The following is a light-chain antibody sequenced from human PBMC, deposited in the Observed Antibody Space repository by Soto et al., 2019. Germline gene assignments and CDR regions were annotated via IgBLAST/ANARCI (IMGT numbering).Light chain of an antibody. V-gene: IGKV3-15*01. J-gene: IGKJ1*01. CDR3: QQYNNWPRT. Sequence: LAQSPAILSLSPGERATLSCRASESVPSTYFAWYQQKAGRPPRLLIHGATTRATGITARFSGSGSGTEFTITISSLQSEDFEVYYCQQYNNWPRTFGQGTKVDTK. CDR2: GAT. CDR1: ESVPSTY.